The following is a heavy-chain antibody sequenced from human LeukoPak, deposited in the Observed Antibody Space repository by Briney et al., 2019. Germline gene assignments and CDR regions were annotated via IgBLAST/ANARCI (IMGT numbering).Heavy chain of an antibody. CDR1: GGSISSYY. J-gene: IGHJ4*02. CDR2: IYYGGST. CDR3: ARGSRGSIAAAGTGFDY. Sequence: SETLSLTCTVSGGSISSYYWSWIRQPPGKGLEWIGYIYYGGSTNYNPSLKSRVTISVDTSKNQFSLKLSSVTAADTAVYYCARGSRGSIAAAGTGFDYWGQGTLVTVSS. D-gene: IGHD6-13*01. V-gene: IGHV4-59*01.